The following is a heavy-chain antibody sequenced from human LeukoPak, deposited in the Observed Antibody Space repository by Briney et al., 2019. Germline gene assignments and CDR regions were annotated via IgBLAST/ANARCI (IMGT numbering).Heavy chain of an antibody. J-gene: IGHJ2*01. CDR1: GGSISIYY. CDR2: IYTSGST. V-gene: IGHV4-4*07. CDR3: ARVYYSNSYDYWYFDL. D-gene: IGHD6-13*01. Sequence: SETLSLTCSVSGGSISIYYWSWIRQPAGKGLEWLGHIYTSGSTNYNPSLKSRVTISVDTSKNQFSLKLSSVTAADTAVYYCARVYYSNSYDYWYFDLWGRGTLVTVSS.